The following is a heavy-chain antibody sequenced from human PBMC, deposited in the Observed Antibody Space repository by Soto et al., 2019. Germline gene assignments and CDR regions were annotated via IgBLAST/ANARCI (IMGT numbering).Heavy chain of an antibody. CDR1: GGTFSSYA. V-gene: IGHV1-69*13. J-gene: IGHJ6*02. CDR3: ARTSHQNCSSTSCYKGYYYYGMDV. D-gene: IGHD2-2*02. CDR2: IIPIFGTA. Sequence: GASVKVSCKASGGTFSSYAISWVRQAPGQGLEWMGGIIPIFGTANYAQKFQGRVTITADESTSTAYMELSSLRSEDTAVYYCARTSHQNCSSTSCYKGYYYYGMDVWGQGTTVTVSS.